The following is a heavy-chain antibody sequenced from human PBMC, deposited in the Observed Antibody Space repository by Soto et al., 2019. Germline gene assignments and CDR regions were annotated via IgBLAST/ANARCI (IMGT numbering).Heavy chain of an antibody. CDR3: AHKPKDYDSSGFGY. D-gene: IGHD3-22*01. CDR1: GFSLITNGVG. Sequence: QITLKESGPTLVKPTQNLTLTCTLSGFSLITNGVGVGWIRQPPGKALEWLALIYWDEDKRYSTSLKRRLTTNREPSKNPVVLTMTNMDPVDTATYYCAHKPKDYDSSGFGYWGQGTLVTVSS. CDR2: IYWDEDK. J-gene: IGHJ4*02. V-gene: IGHV2-5*02.